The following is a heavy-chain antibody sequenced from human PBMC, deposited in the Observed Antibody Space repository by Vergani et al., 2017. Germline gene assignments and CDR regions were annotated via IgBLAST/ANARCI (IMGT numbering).Heavy chain of an antibody. Sequence: QVQLVESGGRVVQTGRSLRLSCAASGFTFSSYGMPRVRQAPGKGLEWVAVIWYDGSNKYYADSVKGRFTSSRDNSKNTLYLQMNSLRAEDTAVYYCARGLDYDDSRGYGYFDYWGEGTLVTVSS. CDR2: IWYDGSNK. CDR3: ARGLDYDDSRGYGYFDY. CDR1: GFTFSSYG. D-gene: IGHD3-22*01. V-gene: IGHV3-33*01. J-gene: IGHJ4*02.